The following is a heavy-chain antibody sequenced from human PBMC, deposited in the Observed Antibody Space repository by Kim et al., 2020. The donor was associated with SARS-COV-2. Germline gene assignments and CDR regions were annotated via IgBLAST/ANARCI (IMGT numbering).Heavy chain of an antibody. CDR3: ARGVMITFGGVIAPRKGGFDY. J-gene: IGHJ4*02. CDR2: IKQDGSEK. V-gene: IGHV3-7*01. CDR1: GFTFSSYW. D-gene: IGHD3-16*02. Sequence: GGSLRLSCAASGFTFSSYWMSWVRQAPGKGLEWVANIKQDGSEKYYVDSVKGRFTISRDNAKNSLYLQMNSLRAEDTAVYYCARGVMITFGGVIAPRKGGFDYWGQGTLVTVSS.